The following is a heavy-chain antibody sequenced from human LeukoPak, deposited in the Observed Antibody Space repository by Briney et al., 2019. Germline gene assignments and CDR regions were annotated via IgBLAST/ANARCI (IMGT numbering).Heavy chain of an antibody. CDR3: ARGRRDIVVVPAAKGGYYFDY. CDR2: INHSGST. Sequence: SETLSLTCAVYGGSFSGYYWSWIRQPPGKGLEWIGEINHSGSTNYNPSLKSRVTISVDTSKNQFSLKLSSVTAADTAVYYCARGRRDIVVVPAAKGGYYFDYWGQGTLVTVSS. V-gene: IGHV4-34*01. J-gene: IGHJ4*02. CDR1: GGSFSGYY. D-gene: IGHD2-2*01.